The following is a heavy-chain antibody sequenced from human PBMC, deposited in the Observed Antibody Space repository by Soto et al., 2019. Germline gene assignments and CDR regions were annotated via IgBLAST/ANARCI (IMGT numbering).Heavy chain of an antibody. V-gene: IGHV3-9*01. CDR2: ISWNSAII. Sequence: DVQLEESGGGLVQAGRSLRLSCAASRFTFDDYALHWVRQAPGKGLEWVSGISWNSAIISYADSVKGRFSISRDNAKKYVYLQMDSLSPEDTALYYCVKDFGYYYDYAFDVWGQGTMVTVSP. J-gene: IGHJ3*01. CDR1: RFTFDDYA. D-gene: IGHD3-22*01. CDR3: VKDFGYYYDYAFDV.